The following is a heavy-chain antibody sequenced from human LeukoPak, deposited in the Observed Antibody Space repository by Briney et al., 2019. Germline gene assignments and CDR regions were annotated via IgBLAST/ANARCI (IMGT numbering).Heavy chain of an antibody. Sequence: NPSETLSLTCNFSGGSISVNNYYIAWIRQPPGKGLEWIGSIYYSGSTYFSPSLKGRATLSIDTSKNQFSLKLSSVTAADTAVYYCARGGITIFGVVIPDFDYWGQGTLVTVSS. J-gene: IGHJ4*02. CDR2: IYYSGST. D-gene: IGHD3-3*01. V-gene: IGHV4-39*07. CDR3: ARGGITIFGVVIPDFDY. CDR1: GGSISVNNYY.